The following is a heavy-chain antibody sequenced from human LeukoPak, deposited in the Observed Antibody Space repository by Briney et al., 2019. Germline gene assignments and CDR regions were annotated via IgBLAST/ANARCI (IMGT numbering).Heavy chain of an antibody. CDR1: GYTLTELS. V-gene: IGHV1-24*01. CDR2: FDPEDGET. CDR3: ATLSLAYCGGDCYSGY. Sequence: ASVKVSCKVSGYTLTELSMHWVRQAPGKGLEGMGGFDPEDGETIYAQKFQGRVTMTEDTPTDTAYMELSSLRSEDTAVYYCATLSLAYCGGDCYSGYWGQGTLVTVSS. J-gene: IGHJ4*02. D-gene: IGHD2-21*02.